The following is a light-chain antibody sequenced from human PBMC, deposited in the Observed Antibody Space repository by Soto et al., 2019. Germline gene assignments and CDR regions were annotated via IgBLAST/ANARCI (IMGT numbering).Light chain of an antibody. J-gene: IGLJ3*02. V-gene: IGLV1-40*01. CDR2: GNN. CDR1: SSNIGAGYD. Sequence: QPVLTQPPSVSGAPGQRVTISCTGSSSNIGAGYDVHWYQQLPGTAPKLLIYGNNNRPSGVPDRFSGSKSGTSASLAITGLQAEDEADYYCQSYDSGLSGSWVFGGGTKLTVL. CDR3: QSYDSGLSGSWV.